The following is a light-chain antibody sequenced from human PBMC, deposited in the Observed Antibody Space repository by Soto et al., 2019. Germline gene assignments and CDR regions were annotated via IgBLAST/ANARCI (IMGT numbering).Light chain of an antibody. Sequence: QSALTQPRSVSGSPGQSVTISCTGTSSDVGTYNYVSWYQQHPGKAPKLMIYDVNQRPSGVPDRFSGSKSGNTASLTISGLQAEDESDYYCCSYAGNYTSVFGGGTKVTVL. CDR3: CSYAGNYTSV. V-gene: IGLV2-11*01. CDR1: SSDVGTYNY. J-gene: IGLJ2*01. CDR2: DVN.